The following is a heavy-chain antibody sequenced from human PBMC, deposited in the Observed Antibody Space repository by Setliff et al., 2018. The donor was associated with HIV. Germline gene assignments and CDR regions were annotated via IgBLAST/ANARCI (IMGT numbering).Heavy chain of an antibody. CDR2: INPNSGAT. CDR3: VRGALLAVFDFDH. V-gene: IGHV1-2*02. D-gene: IGHD3-10*01. Sequence: ASVKVSCKASGYTFSGYYLHWVQRAPGQGLEWMGWINPNSGATNYAQNFQGRVTMTRDTSISTAYMELSSLTSDDTALYFCVRGALLAVFDFDHWGQGTQVTVSS. CDR1: GYTFSGYY. J-gene: IGHJ4*02.